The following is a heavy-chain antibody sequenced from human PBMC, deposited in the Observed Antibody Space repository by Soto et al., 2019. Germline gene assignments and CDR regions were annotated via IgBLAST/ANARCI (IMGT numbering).Heavy chain of an antibody. D-gene: IGHD3-3*01. J-gene: IGHJ6*02. CDR2: IIPIFGTA. V-gene: IGHV1-69*13. Sequence: SVKVSCKASGGTFSSYAISWVRQAPGQGLEWMGGIIPIFGTANYAQKFQGRVTITADESTSTAYMELSSLRSEDTAVYYCARDFSTYYDFCSPNYGVDVWGQGTKVTVSS. CDR3: ARDFSTYYDFCSPNYGVDV. CDR1: GGTFSSYA.